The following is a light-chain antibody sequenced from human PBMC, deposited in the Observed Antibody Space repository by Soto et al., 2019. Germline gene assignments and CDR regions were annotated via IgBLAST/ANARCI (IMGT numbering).Light chain of an antibody. V-gene: IGKV1-39*01. CDR1: QSIISY. Sequence: DIQMTQSPSSLSASVGDRVTITCRASQSIISYLNWYQQKPGKAPKLLIFAASTLQSGVPSRFSGSGSGTDFTLTISCLQSEDFATYYCQQYYSYLITFGQGTRLEIK. CDR2: AAS. CDR3: QQYYSYLIT. J-gene: IGKJ5*01.